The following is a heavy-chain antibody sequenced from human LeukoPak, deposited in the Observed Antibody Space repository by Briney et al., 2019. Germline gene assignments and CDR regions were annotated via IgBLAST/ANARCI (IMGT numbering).Heavy chain of an antibody. CDR1: GFTFSRYA. D-gene: IGHD2-15*01. CDR2: ISGSGGIT. Sequence: GGSLRLSCAASGFTFSRYAMTWVRQAPGKGLEWVSTISGSGGITHYTDPVKRRFTISRDNSKSTLYLQMSSLRAEDTALYYCAKDRREVAASGYSWGQGTLVTVSS. J-gene: IGHJ4*02. V-gene: IGHV3-23*01. CDR3: AKDRREVAASGYS.